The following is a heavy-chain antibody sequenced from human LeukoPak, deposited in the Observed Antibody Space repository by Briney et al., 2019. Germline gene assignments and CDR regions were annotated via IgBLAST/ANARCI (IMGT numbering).Heavy chain of an antibody. Sequence: PSETLSLTCTVSGGSISSYYWSWIRQSPGKGLEWIGYIFYSGNTNYNPSLKSRVTISVDTSKNQFSLRLSSVTAADTAVYYCARQVIGHFDYWGQGTLVTVSS. V-gene: IGHV4-59*08. CDR3: ARQVIGHFDY. CDR1: GGSISSYY. J-gene: IGHJ4*02. CDR2: IFYSGNT.